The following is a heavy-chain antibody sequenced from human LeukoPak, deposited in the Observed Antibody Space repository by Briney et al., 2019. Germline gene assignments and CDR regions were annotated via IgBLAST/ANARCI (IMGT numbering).Heavy chain of an antibody. V-gene: IGHV4-34*01. CDR3: ARGSSDYYDSSGYPHFDY. J-gene: IGHJ4*02. D-gene: IGHD3-22*01. Sequence: SETLSLTCAVYGGSFSGYYWSWIRQPPGKGLEWIGEINHSGSTNYNPYLNSRVAISVDTSKNQFSLKLSSVTAADTAVYYCARGSSDYYDSSGYPHFDYWGQGTLVTVSS. CDR1: GGSFSGYY. CDR2: INHSGST.